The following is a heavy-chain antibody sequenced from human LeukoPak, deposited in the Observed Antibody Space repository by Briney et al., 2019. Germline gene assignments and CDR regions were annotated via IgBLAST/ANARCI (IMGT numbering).Heavy chain of an antibody. J-gene: IGHJ5*01. V-gene: IGHV3-30*14. CDR1: GFAFSNFA. CDR3: AREKFDS. CDR2: ASYEGTIK. Sequence: GGSLRLSCAASGFAFSNFAMHWVRQAPGKGLEWVAVASYEGTIKYYSGSAKGRFTISRDNSNSLISLQMDNLTTEDTAVYYCAREKFDSWGQGTLVIVSS.